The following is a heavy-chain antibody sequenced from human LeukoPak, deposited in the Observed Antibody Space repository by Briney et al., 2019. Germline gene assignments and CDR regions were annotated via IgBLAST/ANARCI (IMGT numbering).Heavy chain of an antibody. CDR3: ARERLSQDLANWGPNDAFDI. CDR2: ISSSSSYI. J-gene: IGHJ3*02. CDR1: GFTFSSYS. V-gene: IGHV3-21*01. Sequence: GGSLRLSCAASGFTFSSYSMNWVRQAPGKGLEWVSSISSSSSYIYYADSVKGRFTISRDNAKNSLYLQMNSLRAEDTAVYYCARERLSQDLANWGPNDAFDIWGQGTMVTVSS. D-gene: IGHD7-27*01.